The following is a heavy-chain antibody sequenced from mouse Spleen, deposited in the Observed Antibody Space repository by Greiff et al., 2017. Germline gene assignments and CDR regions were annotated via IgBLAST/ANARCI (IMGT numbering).Heavy chain of an antibody. CDR2: ISYDGSN. D-gene: IGHD4-1*01. J-gene: IGHJ2*01. CDR1: GYSITSGYY. V-gene: IGHV3-6*01. Sequence: EVQLQESGPGLVKPSQSLSLTCSVTGYSITSGYYWNWIRQFPGNKLEWMGYISYDGSNNYNPSLKNRISITRDTSKNQFFLKLNSVTTEDTATYYCAREGETGDDYWGQGTTLTVSS. CDR3: AREGETGDDY.